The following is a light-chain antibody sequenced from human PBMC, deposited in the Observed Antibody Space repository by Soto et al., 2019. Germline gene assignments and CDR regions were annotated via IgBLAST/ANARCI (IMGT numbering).Light chain of an antibody. CDR3: QQLSSETRGT. CDR2: AAS. J-gene: IGKJ3*01. Sequence: IPLTYSASTSPASVEYSVSIICRPSQGISTYLAWYQQTPGKAPKLLIYAASTLQSGVPSRFSGSGSGTDFTLTISSLQPEDFATYYFQQLSSETRGTLGAGTKVDI. V-gene: IGKV1-9*01. CDR1: QGISTY.